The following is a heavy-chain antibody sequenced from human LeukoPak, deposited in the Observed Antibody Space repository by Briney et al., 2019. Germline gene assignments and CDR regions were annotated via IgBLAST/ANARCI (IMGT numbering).Heavy chain of an antibody. CDR3: ARGGGLRVGELSSDPFAY. CDR1: GFTVSSND. J-gene: IGHJ4*02. D-gene: IGHD3-16*02. V-gene: IGHV3-66*01. CDR2: IYSGGNT. Sequence: GGSLRLSCAASGFTVSSNDMSWVRQAPGKGLEWVSVIYSGGNTYYADSVKGRFTISRDNSKNTLYLQMNSLRAEDTAVYYCARGGGLRVGELSSDPFAYWGQGTLVTVSS.